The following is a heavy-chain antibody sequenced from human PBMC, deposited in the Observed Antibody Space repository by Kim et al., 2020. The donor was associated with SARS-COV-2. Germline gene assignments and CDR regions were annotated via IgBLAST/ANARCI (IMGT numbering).Heavy chain of an antibody. D-gene: IGHD3-9*01. Sequence: GGSLRLSCAASGLTFSDYAMAWVRQAPGKGLEWVSATSGSGGGTYYADSVRGRFTIARDNYRDTLHLQMNSLRVDDTAVYYCAKLGHVAGYFEDFDSWGQGTLVTVSS. V-gene: IGHV3-23*01. CDR2: TSGSGGGT. CDR3: AKLGHVAGYFEDFDS. CDR1: GLTFSDYA. J-gene: IGHJ4*02.